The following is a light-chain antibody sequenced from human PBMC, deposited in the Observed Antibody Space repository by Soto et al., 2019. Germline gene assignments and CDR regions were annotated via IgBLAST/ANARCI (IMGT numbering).Light chain of an antibody. CDR1: QSVNSN. V-gene: IGKV3-15*01. J-gene: IGKJ4*01. CDR2: VAS. CDR3: QQYNVWPLT. Sequence: EIVMTQSPVTLSVSPGDRATLSCRASQSVNSNLAWYQQKPGQTPKLLIYVASTRATGIPARFSGSGSETEFTLTISSLQSEDFAVYYCQQYNVWPLTSGGGTKVEFK.